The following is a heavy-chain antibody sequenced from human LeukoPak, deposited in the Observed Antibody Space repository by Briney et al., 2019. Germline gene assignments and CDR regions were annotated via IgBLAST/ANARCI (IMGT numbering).Heavy chain of an antibody. Sequence: GASVKVSCKASGYTFTSYYMHWVRQAPGQGLEWMGWINPNSGGTNYAQKFQGRVTMTRDTSISTAYMELSRLRSDDTAVYYCAVSVVIIRGLWFDPWGQGTLVTVSS. CDR3: AVSVVIIRGLWFDP. J-gene: IGHJ5*02. CDR1: GYTFTSYY. V-gene: IGHV1-2*02. CDR2: INPNSGGT. D-gene: IGHD3-3*01.